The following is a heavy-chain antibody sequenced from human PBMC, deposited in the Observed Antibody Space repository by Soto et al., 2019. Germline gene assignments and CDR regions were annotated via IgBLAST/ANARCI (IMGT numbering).Heavy chain of an antibody. CDR3: ARGSGHDYGAYFDY. CDR2: IYYSGST. D-gene: IGHD4-17*01. Sequence: SETLSLTCTVSGGSISSYYWSWIRQPPGKGLEWIGYIYYSGSTNYNPSLKSRVTISVDTSKNQFSLKLSSVTAADTAVYYCARGSGHDYGAYFDYWGQGTLVTVSS. CDR1: GGSISSYY. V-gene: IGHV4-59*01. J-gene: IGHJ4*02.